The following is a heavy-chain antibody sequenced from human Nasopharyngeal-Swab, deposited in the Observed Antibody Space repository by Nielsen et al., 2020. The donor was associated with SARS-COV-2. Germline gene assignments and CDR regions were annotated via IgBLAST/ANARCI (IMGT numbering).Heavy chain of an antibody. D-gene: IGHD4-17*01. CDR2: IYYTGTP. V-gene: IGHV4-39*02. J-gene: IGHJ5*02. Sequence: SETLSLTCTVSGGSIISRTYYWGWIRQPPGKGLEWTGAIYYTGTPYYNPSLKSRVTMSVDTSKNQFSLKLSSVTATDTALYYCAREELGGDYNWFDPWGQGTLVTVSS. CDR3: AREELGGDYNWFDP. CDR1: GGSIISRTYY.